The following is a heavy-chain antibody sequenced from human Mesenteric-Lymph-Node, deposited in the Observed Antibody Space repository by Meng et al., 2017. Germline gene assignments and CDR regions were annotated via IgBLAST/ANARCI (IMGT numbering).Heavy chain of an antibody. D-gene: IGHD6-19*01. V-gene: IGHV7-4-1*02. CDR3: GTLKYTSGFYGPAY. Sequence: QVQLVQSGSELKKPGASVKVSCKASGYTFTRYPMNWVRQAPGQGLEWMGWISTNTGNPTYAQGFTGRFVFSVDTSVSTAYLQISSLKAEDTSVYYCGTLKYTSGFYGPAYWGHGALVTVSS. J-gene: IGHJ4*01. CDR2: ISTNTGNP. CDR1: GYTFTRYP.